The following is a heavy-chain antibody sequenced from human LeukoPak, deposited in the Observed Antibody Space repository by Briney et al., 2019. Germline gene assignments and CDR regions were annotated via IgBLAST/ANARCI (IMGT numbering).Heavy chain of an antibody. D-gene: IGHD1-1*01. Sequence: SQTLSLTCTVSGGSISSGSYYWSWIRQPAGKGLEWIGRIYTSGSTNYNPSLKSRVTISVDTSKNQFSLKLSSVTAADTAVYYCARVQTGTTLGEFDYWGQGTLVTVSS. CDR2: IYTSGST. J-gene: IGHJ4*02. V-gene: IGHV4-61*02. CDR1: GGSISSGSYY. CDR3: ARVQTGTTLGEFDY.